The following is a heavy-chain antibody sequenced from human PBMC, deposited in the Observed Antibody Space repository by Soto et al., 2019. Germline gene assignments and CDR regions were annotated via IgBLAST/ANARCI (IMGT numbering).Heavy chain of an antibody. V-gene: IGHV1-3*01. CDR1: GYTFTSYA. J-gene: IGHJ6*02. D-gene: IGHD3-22*01. CDR2: INAGNGNT. CDR3: ASGFSKSSSGYYLGHYYYGMDV. Sequence: ASGKVSCKASGYTFTSYAMHWVRQAPGQRLEWMGWINAGNGNTKYSQKFQGRVTITRDTSASTAYMELSSLRSEDTAVYYCASGFSKSSSGYYLGHYYYGMDVWGQGTTVTVSS.